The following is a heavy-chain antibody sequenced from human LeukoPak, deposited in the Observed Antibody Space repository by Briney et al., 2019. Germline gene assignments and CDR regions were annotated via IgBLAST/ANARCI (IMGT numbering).Heavy chain of an antibody. CDR3: ARSGAYYDYVWGSYRPDFFDY. Sequence: ASVKLSCKASGYTFRQYSISWVRQAPGQGLEWMGWISAYNGNTNYAQKLQGRVTMTTDTSTSTAYMELRSLRSDDTAVYYCARSGAYYDYVWGSYRPDFFDYWGQGTLVTVSS. J-gene: IGHJ4*02. D-gene: IGHD3-16*02. CDR2: ISAYNGNT. CDR1: GYTFRQYS. V-gene: IGHV1-18*01.